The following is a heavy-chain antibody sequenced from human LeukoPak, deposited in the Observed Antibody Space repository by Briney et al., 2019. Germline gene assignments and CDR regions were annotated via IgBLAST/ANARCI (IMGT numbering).Heavy chain of an antibody. D-gene: IGHD3-10*01. CDR3: ASRPLGFGELTSVFDI. J-gene: IGHJ3*02. V-gene: IGHV3-21*01. CDR1: EFTFSNYS. CDR2: ISSSSSYI. Sequence: GGSLRLSCAASEFTFSNYSMNWVRQAPGKGLEWVSSISSSSSYIYYADSVKGRFTISRDNAKNSLYLQMNSLRAEDTAVYYCASRPLGFGELTSVFDIWGQGTMVTVSS.